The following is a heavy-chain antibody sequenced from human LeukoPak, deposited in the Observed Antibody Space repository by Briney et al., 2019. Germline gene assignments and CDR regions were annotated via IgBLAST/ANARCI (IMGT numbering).Heavy chain of an antibody. D-gene: IGHD6-6*01. V-gene: IGHV1-69*13. CDR3: ARKGSSSSNWFDP. CDR1: GGTFISYA. Sequence: SVKVSCKASGGTFISYAISWVRQAPGQGLEWMGGIIPIFGTANYAQKFQGRVTITADESTSTAYMELSSLRSEDTAVYYCARKGSSSSNWFDPWGQGTLVTVSS. J-gene: IGHJ5*02. CDR2: IIPIFGTA.